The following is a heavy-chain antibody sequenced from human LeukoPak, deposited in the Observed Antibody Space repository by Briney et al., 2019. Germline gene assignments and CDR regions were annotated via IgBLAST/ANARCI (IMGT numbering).Heavy chain of an antibody. CDR3: ARNLRSTSWRGDY. V-gene: IGHV3-30*04. CDR2: ISYDGSNK. D-gene: IGHD2-2*01. CDR1: GFTFSSYA. Sequence: GGSLRLSCAASGFTFSSYAMHWVRQAPGKGLEWVAVISYDGSNKYYADSVKGRFTISRDNSKNTLYLQMNSLRAEDTAVYYCARNLRSTSWRGDYWGQGTLVTVSS. J-gene: IGHJ4*02.